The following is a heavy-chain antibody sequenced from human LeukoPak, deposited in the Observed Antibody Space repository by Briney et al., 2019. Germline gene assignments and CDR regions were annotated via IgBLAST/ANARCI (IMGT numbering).Heavy chain of an antibody. D-gene: IGHD6-13*01. Sequence: GGSLRLSCATSGVTFRSNNMNWVRQAPGKGLEWVSSISGSGSYIFYADSVKGRFTISRDTAENSLYLQMNSLRAEDTAIYYCSRVSGSSSSYNYFDYWGQGTLVTVSS. CDR3: SRVSGSSSSYNYFDY. J-gene: IGHJ4*02. V-gene: IGHV3-21*01. CDR2: ISGSGSYI. CDR1: GVTFRSNN.